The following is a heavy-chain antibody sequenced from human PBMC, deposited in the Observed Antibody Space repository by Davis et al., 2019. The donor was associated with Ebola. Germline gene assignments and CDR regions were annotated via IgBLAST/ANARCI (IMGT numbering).Heavy chain of an antibody. CDR1: GFNFDDSW. D-gene: IGHD7-27*01. CDR2: MNGRGSLK. Sequence: GESLNISCVASGFNFDDSWMTWVRQAPGKGLEWVANMNGRGSLKNYVDSVKGRFTISRDNAKKSLYLEMNSLRGEDTAIYYCATDKWGPALWGQGTLVTVSS. V-gene: IGHV3-7*01. J-gene: IGHJ4*02. CDR3: ATDKWGPAL.